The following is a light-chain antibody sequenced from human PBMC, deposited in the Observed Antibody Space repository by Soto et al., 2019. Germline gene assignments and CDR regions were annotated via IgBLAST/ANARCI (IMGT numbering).Light chain of an antibody. CDR1: SSDIGGYDS. V-gene: IGLV2-14*01. J-gene: IGLJ1*01. Sequence: QSVLTQSPSASGSPGQSVTISCTGTSSDIGGYDSVSWYQQHPGKAPKLMIYEVSNRPSGVSNRFSGSKSGNTASLTISGLQAEDEADYYCSSYTSGSTYVFGTGTKVTVL. CDR3: SSYTSGSTYV. CDR2: EVS.